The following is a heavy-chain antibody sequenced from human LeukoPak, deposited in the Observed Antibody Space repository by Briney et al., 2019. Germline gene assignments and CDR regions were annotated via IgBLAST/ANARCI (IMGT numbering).Heavy chain of an antibody. CDR2: IYYSGST. D-gene: IGHD3-9*01. Sequence: SQTLSLTCTVSGGSISSGGYYWSWIRQHPGKGLEWIGYIYYSGSTYYNPSLKSRVTISVDTSKNQFSLKLSSVTAADTAVYYCARQKQFAILTGCFDYWGQGTLVTVSS. CDR3: ARQKQFAILTGCFDY. V-gene: IGHV4-31*03. CDR1: GGSISSGGYY. J-gene: IGHJ4*02.